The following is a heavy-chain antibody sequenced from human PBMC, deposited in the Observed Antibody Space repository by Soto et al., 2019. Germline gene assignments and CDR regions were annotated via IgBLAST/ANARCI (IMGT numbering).Heavy chain of an antibody. CDR2: IIPMFETV. V-gene: IGHV1-69*13. Sequence: SVKVSCKASGGTFDNYAVSWVRQAPGQGLEWMGGIIPMFETVNYAQRFQGRLTIAADESTSTAYMELTSLTSADTAIYFCARGLRTGNYGVDVWRQGTTVSVSS. D-gene: IGHD2-15*01. CDR3: ARGLRTGNYGVDV. J-gene: IGHJ6*02. CDR1: GGTFDNYA.